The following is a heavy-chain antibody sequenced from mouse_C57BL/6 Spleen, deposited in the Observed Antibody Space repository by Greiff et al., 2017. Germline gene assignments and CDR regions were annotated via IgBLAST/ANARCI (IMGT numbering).Heavy chain of an antibody. J-gene: IGHJ2*01. Sequence: VQLQQSGAELMKPGASVKLSCKATGYTFTGYWIEWVKQRPGHGLEWIGEILPGSGSTNYNEKFKGKATFTADTSSNTAYIQLSSLNTEDSPISYCASLHNWPHNWDYFDYRGQGTTLTASS. V-gene: IGHV1-9*01. CDR3: ASLHNWPHNWDYFDY. CDR2: ILPGSGST. D-gene: IGHD4-1*02. CDR1: GYTFTGYW.